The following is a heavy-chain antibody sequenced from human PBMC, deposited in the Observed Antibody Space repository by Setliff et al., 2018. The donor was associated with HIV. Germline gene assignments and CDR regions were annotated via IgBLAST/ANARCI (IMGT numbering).Heavy chain of an antibody. D-gene: IGHD6-13*01. V-gene: IGHV4-59*01. CDR1: GGSISSYY. CDR2: IYYSGST. CDR3: ARGSSWQYYYYYYMDV. Sequence: SETLSLTCTVSGGSISSYYWSWIRQPPGKGLEWIGYIYYSGSTNYNPSLKSRVTISVNTSKNQFSLKLSSVTAADTAVYYCARGSSWQYYYYYYMDVWGKGTTVTVSS. J-gene: IGHJ6*03.